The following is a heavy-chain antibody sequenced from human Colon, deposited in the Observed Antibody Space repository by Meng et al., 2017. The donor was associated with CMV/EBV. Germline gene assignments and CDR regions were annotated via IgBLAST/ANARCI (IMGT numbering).Heavy chain of an antibody. V-gene: IGHV1-18*01. CDR3: VRRPNWIHDS. CDR1: GYSFTTYG. CDR2: INVNNGNT. Sequence: ASVKVSCKASGYSFTTYGISWVRQAPGQGLEWMGWINVNNGNTNYAQKFQGRVTMTTDTSTSTAYMELRSLRSDDTAVYYCVRRPNWIHDSWGQGTLVTVSS. D-gene: IGHD1-20*01. J-gene: IGHJ4*02.